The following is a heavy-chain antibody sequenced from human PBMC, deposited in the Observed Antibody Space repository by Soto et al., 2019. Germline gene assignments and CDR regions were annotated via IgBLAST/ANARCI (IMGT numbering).Heavy chain of an antibody. Sequence: QLQLQESGPGLVKPSETLSLTCTVSGGSISCSSYYWGWIRQPPGKGLEWIGSIYYSGSTYYNPSLKSRVTISVDMSKNQFSLKLSSVPAADTAVYYCASHPSTAPQGSGWPSEDYWGQGTLVTVSS. CDR3: ASHPSTAPQGSGWPSEDY. CDR2: IYYSGST. D-gene: IGHD6-19*01. CDR1: GGSISCSSYY. V-gene: IGHV4-39*01. J-gene: IGHJ4*02.